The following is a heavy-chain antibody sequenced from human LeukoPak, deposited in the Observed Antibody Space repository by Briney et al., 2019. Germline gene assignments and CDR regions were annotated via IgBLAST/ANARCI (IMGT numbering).Heavy chain of an antibody. D-gene: IGHD2-2*01. CDR2: IRYDGSNK. Sequence: GGSLRLSCAESGFTFSSYGMHWVRQAPGKGLEWVAFIRYDGSNKYYADSVKGRFTISRDNSKNTLYLQMNSLRAEDTAVYYCAKDREGYCSSTSCYEFDYWGQGTLVTVSS. J-gene: IGHJ4*02. CDR3: AKDREGYCSSTSCYEFDY. V-gene: IGHV3-30*02. CDR1: GFTFSSYG.